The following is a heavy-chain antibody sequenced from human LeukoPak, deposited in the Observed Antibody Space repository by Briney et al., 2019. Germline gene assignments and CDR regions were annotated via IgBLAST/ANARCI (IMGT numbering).Heavy chain of an antibody. Sequence: GGSLRLSCEGSGFSLSAYNMNWVRQAPGKGLESVSYISSSSATIFYADSVKGRFTISRDNAKNSLYLQMNSLRSEDTAVYYCASTEYQRLGTDYWGQGTLVTVSS. CDR1: GFSLSAYN. J-gene: IGHJ4*02. CDR2: ISSSSATI. D-gene: IGHD2-2*01. V-gene: IGHV3-48*04. CDR3: ASTEYQRLGTDY.